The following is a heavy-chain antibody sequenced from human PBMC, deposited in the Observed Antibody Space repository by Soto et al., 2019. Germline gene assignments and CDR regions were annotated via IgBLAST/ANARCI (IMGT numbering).Heavy chain of an antibody. CDR2: IKEDGSEK. CDR1: GFTFSRYW. D-gene: IGHD5-18*01. J-gene: IGHJ4*02. CDR3: ARDLGWLHVDY. V-gene: IGHV3-7*04. Sequence: EVQLVESGGGLVQPGGSLRLSCAASGFTFSRYWMVWVRQAPGKGPEWVANIKEDGSEKYYVDSVKGRFTISRDNAKNSLYLKMNNLRAEDTAVYFCARDLGWLHVDYWGQGTLVTVTS.